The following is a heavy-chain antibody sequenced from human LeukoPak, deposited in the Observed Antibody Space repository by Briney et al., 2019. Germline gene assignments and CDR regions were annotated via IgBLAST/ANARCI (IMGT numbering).Heavy chain of an antibody. J-gene: IGHJ4*02. D-gene: IGHD3-16*01. CDR3: ARHVSDPSYDYVWGSYGVCDY. CDR1: GVSISSYY. Sequence: SETLSLTCTVSGVSISSYYWSWIRQPPGKGLEWIGYIYYSGSTNYNPSLKSRVTISVDTSKNQFSLKLSSVTAADTAVYYSARHVSDPSYDYVWGSYGVCDYWGQGTLVPGSS. CDR2: IYYSGST. V-gene: IGHV4-59*08.